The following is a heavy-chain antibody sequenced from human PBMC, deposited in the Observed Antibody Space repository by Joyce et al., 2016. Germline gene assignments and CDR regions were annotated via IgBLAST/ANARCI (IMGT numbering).Heavy chain of an antibody. D-gene: IGHD3-3*01. CDR1: GYTFSSNG. J-gene: IGHJ4*02. CDR3: ARVSYYDFWSAFYIN. V-gene: IGHV1-18*01. CDR2: VSIKNGNT. Sequence: QVQLVQSGAEMREPGGSVRVSCKASGYTFSSNGIGWVRQAPGQGLEWMGWVSIKNGNTDYAQKFQGRVTMTTDTSTSTAYMELRSLESDDTAVYYCARVSYYDFWSAFYINWGQGTLVTVSS.